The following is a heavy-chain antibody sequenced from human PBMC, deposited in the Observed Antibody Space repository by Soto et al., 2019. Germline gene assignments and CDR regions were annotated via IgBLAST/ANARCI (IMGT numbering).Heavy chain of an antibody. J-gene: IGHJ4*02. CDR2: IYYSGST. D-gene: IGHD3-3*01. CDR3: ASPRITIFGVANSDGWFDY. CDR1: GGSISSSSYY. Sequence: TSETLSLTCTVSGGSISSSSYYWGWIRQPPGKGLEWIGSIYYSGSTYYNPSLKSRVTISVDTSKNQFSLKLSSVTAADTAVYYCASPRITIFGVANSDGWFDYWGQGTLVTVSS. V-gene: IGHV4-39*01.